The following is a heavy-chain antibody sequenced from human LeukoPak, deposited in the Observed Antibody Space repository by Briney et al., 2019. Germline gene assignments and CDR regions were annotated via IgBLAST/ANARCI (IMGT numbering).Heavy chain of an antibody. CDR3: ASEKNYGDKYFDS. CDR2: INRVDGIR. CDR1: GDTFNIHY. D-gene: IGHD4-17*01. V-gene: IGHV1-46*02. J-gene: IGHJ4*02. Sequence: ASLNISCKASGDTFNIHYFHWIRQAPGKDLEWMGIINRVDGIRGNAQTFQGRLMLTKDTSTSTAYMELSSLRSEDTAIYYCASEKNYGDKYFDSWGQGTVVTVSS.